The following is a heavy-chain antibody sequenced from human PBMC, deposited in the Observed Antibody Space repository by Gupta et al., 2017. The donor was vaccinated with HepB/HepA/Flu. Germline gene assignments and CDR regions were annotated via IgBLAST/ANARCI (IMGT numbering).Heavy chain of an antibody. Sequence: EVQLVESGGGLVQPGGSLRPSCAAAGFSFSSYWMTWVRQAPGKGLEWVANIKQDGNEKDYVDSVKGRFTISRDNARNALYLQMNSLRAEDTAVYYCARDSPVVVNDLLDYWGQGTLVTVSS. CDR1: GFSFSSYW. CDR2: IKQDGNEK. J-gene: IGHJ4*02. D-gene: IGHD2-15*01. CDR3: ARDSPVVVNDLLDY. V-gene: IGHV3-7*01.